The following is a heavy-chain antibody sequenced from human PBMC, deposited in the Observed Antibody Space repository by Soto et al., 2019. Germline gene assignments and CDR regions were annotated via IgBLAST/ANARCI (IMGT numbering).Heavy chain of an antibody. V-gene: IGHV3-23*01. CDR1: GFTFSSYA. Sequence: EVQLLESGGGLVQPGGSLRLSCAASGFTFSSYAMSWVRQAPGKGLEWVSAISGSGGSTYYADSVKGRFTISRDNSKNTLYRQMNSLRAEDTAVYYCAKADRVVVAATRKYYYYYMDVWGKGTTVTVSS. J-gene: IGHJ6*03. D-gene: IGHD2-15*01. CDR2: ISGSGGST. CDR3: AKADRVVVAATRKYYYYYMDV.